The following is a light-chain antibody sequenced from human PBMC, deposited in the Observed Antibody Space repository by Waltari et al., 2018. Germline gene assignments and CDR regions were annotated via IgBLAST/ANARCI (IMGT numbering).Light chain of an antibody. V-gene: IGLV2-14*03. CDR2: DVS. CDR1: SSDIGDYNF. J-gene: IGLJ2*01. Sequence: SVLTQPASVSGSPGQSITISCTGTSSDIGDYNFVSWYQQHPGKAPKLILYDVSNRPSGVSNLFSGSWSGNTASLTISGLQAEDEADYYCNSYTTGRTMTVIFGGGTKLTVL. CDR3: NSYTTGRTMTVI.